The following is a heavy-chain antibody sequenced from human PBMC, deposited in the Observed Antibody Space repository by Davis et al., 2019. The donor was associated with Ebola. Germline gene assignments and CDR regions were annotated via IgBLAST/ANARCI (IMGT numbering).Heavy chain of an antibody. D-gene: IGHD4-11*01. V-gene: IGHV4-34*01. CDR3: ARYRYSNYVDY. CDR2: INHSGST. J-gene: IGHJ4*02. CDR1: GGSFSSYY. Sequence: MPGGSLRLSCAVYGGSFSSYYWSWIRQPPGKGLEWIGEINHSGSTNYNPSLKSRVTISVDTSKNQFSLKLSSVTAADTAVYYCARYRYSNYVDYWGQGTLVTVSS.